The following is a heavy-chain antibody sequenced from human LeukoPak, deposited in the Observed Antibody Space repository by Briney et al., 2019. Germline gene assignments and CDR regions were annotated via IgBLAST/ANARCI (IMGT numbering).Heavy chain of an antibody. J-gene: IGHJ6*02. CDR1: GFTFSSYE. CDR3: ARGRNWGDYGFNYYYYYGMDV. V-gene: IGHV3-48*03. CDR2: ISSSGSTI. D-gene: IGHD4-17*01. Sequence: GGSLRLSCAASGFTFSSYEMNWVRQAPGKGLEWVSYISSSGSTIYYADSVKGRFTISRDNAKNSLYLQMNSLRAEDTAVYYCARGRNWGDYGFNYYYYYGMDVWGQGTTVTVSS.